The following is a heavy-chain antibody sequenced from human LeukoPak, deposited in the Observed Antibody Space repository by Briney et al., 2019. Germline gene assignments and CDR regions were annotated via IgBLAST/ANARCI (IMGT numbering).Heavy chain of an antibody. CDR1: GYSFTTYW. Sequence: PGESLKISCQGSGYSFTTYWIGWVRQMPGKGLEWMGIIYPGDSDTRYSPSFQGQVTISADKSISTAYLQWSSLKASDTAMYYCARFCSSLSCYFDYWGQGTLVTVSP. CDR3: ARFCSSLSCYFDY. CDR2: IYPGDSDT. J-gene: IGHJ4*02. V-gene: IGHV5-51*01. D-gene: IGHD2-2*01.